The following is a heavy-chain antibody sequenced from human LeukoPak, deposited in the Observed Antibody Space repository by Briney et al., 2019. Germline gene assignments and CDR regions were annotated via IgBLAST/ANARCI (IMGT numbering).Heavy chain of an antibody. D-gene: IGHD2-15*01. CDR2: ISGSGGST. J-gene: IGHJ4*02. V-gene: IGHV3-23*01. CDR1: GFTFGDDA. Sequence: GASLRLSCTASGFTFGDDAMSWVRQAPGKGLEWVSAISGSGGSTYYADSVKGRFTISRDNSKNTLYLQMNSLRAEDTAVYYCAKASGVVAATRLFFCFDYWGQGTLVTVSS. CDR3: AKASGVVAATRLFFCFDY.